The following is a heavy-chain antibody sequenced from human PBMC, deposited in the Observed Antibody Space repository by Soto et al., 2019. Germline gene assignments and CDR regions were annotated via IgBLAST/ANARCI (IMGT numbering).Heavy chain of an antibody. CDR2: IYSGGST. CDR1: GFTVSSNY. Sequence: EVQLVESGGGLIQPGGSLRLSCAASGFTVSSNYMSWVRQAPGKGLEWVSVIYSGGSTYYADSVKGRFTISRDNSKNTLHPQMNSLRDEDTAVYYCARDLPSIGYGGNYYYYGMDVWGQGTTVTVSS. V-gene: IGHV3-53*01. J-gene: IGHJ6*02. CDR3: ARDLPSIGYGGNYYYYGMDV. D-gene: IGHD5-18*01.